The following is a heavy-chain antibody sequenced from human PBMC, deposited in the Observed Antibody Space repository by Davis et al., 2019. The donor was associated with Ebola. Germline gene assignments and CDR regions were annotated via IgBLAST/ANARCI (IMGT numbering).Heavy chain of an antibody. Sequence: PSETLSLTCAVYGGSFSGYYWSWIRQPPGKELEWIGEINHSGSTNYNPSLKSRVTISVDTSKNQFSLKLSSVTAADTAVYYCARYDFWSGIDYWGQGTLVTVSS. CDR3: ARYDFWSGIDY. CDR2: INHSGST. J-gene: IGHJ4*02. V-gene: IGHV4-34*01. CDR1: GGSFSGYY. D-gene: IGHD3-3*01.